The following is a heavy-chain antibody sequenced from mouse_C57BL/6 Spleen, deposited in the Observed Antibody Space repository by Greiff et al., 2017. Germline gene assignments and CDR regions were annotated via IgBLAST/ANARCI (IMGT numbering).Heavy chain of an antibody. CDR2: INYDGSST. CDR3: ARDIGNFYYFDY. J-gene: IGHJ2*01. CDR1: GFTFSDYY. Sequence: DVQLVESEGGLVQPGSSMKLSCTASGFTFSDYYMAWVRQVPEKGLEWVANINYDGSSTYYLDSLKSRFIISRDNAKNILYLQMSSLKSEDTATYYCARDIGNFYYFDYWGQGTTLTVSS. V-gene: IGHV5-16*01. D-gene: IGHD2-14*01.